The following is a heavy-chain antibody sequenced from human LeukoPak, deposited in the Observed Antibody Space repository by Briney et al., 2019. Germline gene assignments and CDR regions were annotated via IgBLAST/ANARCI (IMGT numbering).Heavy chain of an antibody. J-gene: IGHJ6*04. CDR2: IIPIFGTA. D-gene: IGHD2-2*01. CDR1: GGTFSSYA. V-gene: IGHV1-69*01. CDR3: ERGLPVVPAAIPRGYYYYYGMDV. Sequence: SVKVSCKASGGTFSSYAISWVRQAPGQGLEWMGGIIPIFGTANYAQKFQGGVTITADESTSTAYMELSSLRSEDTAVYYCERGLPVVPAAIPRGYYYYYGMDVWGKGTTVTVSS.